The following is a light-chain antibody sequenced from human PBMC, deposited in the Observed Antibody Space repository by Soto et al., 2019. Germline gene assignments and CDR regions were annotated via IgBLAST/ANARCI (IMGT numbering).Light chain of an antibody. CDR3: VSYIESSLTHWV. Sequence: QSVLTQPASVSGSPGQSITISCTGTYTDVGGYNRVSWYQHHAGQGPKMLIFEVDNRPSGISDRFSGSKSGDTASLTISDLQAEDEADYYCVSYIESSLTHWVFGGGTKLTVL. V-gene: IGLV2-14*01. CDR1: YTDVGGYNR. J-gene: IGLJ3*02. CDR2: EVD.